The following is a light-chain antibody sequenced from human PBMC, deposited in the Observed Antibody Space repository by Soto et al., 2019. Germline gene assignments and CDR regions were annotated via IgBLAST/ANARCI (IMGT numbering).Light chain of an antibody. CDR2: RNN. J-gene: IGLJ1*01. V-gene: IGLV1-47*01. CDR3: AAWDDSLSGFYV. CDR1: SSNIGSNY. Sequence: QSVLTQSPSASGTPGQRVTISCSGSSSNIGSNYVYWYQQLPGTAPKLLIYRNNQRPSGVPDRFSGSKSGTSASLAISGLRSEDEADYYCAAWDDSLSGFYVFGTGTKATV.